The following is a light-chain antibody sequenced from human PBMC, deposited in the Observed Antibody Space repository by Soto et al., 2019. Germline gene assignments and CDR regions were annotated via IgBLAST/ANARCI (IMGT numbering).Light chain of an antibody. CDR2: GAS. J-gene: IGKJ2*01. Sequence: EIVLTQSPGTLSLSPGERATLSCRASQSVSSSYLAWYQQKPGQAPRLLISGASNGATGIPDRFTGSGSGTDFTLTISRLEPEDFAVYFCLQYGSSPRTFGQGTKLEIK. CDR3: LQYGSSPRT. V-gene: IGKV3-20*01. CDR1: QSVSSSY.